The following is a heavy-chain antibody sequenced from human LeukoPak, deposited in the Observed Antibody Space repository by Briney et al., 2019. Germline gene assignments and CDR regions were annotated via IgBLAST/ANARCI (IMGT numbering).Heavy chain of an antibody. V-gene: IGHV1-8*01. CDR2: MNPNSGNT. J-gene: IGHJ3*02. CDR1: GYTFTSYD. CDR3: ARLGVGATVAFDI. D-gene: IGHD1-26*01. Sequence: ASVKVSCKASGYTFTSYDINWVRQATGQGLEWMGWMNPNSGNTGYAQKFQGGVAMTRNTSISTAYMELSSLRSEDTAVYYCARLGVGATVAFDIWGQGTMVTVSS.